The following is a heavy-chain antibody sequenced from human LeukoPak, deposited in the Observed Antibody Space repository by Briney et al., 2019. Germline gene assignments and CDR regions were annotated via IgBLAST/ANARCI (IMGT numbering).Heavy chain of an antibody. J-gene: IGHJ3*02. V-gene: IGHV3-20*01. CDR3: ARAVYYDFWSGSPDDAFDI. CDR2: INWNGGST. D-gene: IGHD3-3*01. CDR1: GFTFDDHG. Sequence: GGSLRLSCAVSGFTFDDHGMSWVRQAPGKGLEWVSGINWNGGSTGYADSVKGRFTISRDNAKNSLYQQMNSLRAEDTALYHCARAVYYDFWSGSPDDAFDIWGQGTMVTVSS.